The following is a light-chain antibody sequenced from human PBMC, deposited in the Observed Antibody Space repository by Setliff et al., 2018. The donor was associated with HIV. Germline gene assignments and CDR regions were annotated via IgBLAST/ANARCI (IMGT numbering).Light chain of an antibody. V-gene: IGKV4-1*01. J-gene: IGKJ1*01. Sequence: DIVMTQSPDSLAVSLGERATINCKSSQSILYSSNNKNYLAWYQQKPGQPPKLLIYWASTRESGVPDRFSGSGSGTDFTLTISSLQAEDVAVYYCHQYYSTPTFGQGTRWISN. CDR1: QSILYSSNNKNY. CDR2: WAS. CDR3: HQYYSTPT.